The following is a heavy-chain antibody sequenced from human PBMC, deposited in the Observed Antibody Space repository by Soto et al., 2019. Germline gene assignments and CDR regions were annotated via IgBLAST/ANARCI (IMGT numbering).Heavy chain of an antibody. CDR2: MYFGGSF. V-gene: IGHV4-59*02. Sequence: SETLCLTCTVAGASVITGYWSWIRQPPGKGLEWIGFMYFGGSFNYNPSLTSRVSISVETSKNQFSMKLTSVTAADTAMYYCTTDPPAGSRAIDYWGQGTQVTVSS. CDR3: TTDPPAGSRAIDY. CDR1: GASVITGY. J-gene: IGHJ4*02.